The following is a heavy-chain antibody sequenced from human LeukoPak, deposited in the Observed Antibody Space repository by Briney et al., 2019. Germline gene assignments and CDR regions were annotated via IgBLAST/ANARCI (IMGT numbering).Heavy chain of an antibody. J-gene: IGHJ4*02. CDR1: GGSISSYY. D-gene: IGHD6-13*01. CDR3: ARRRRYSSSWPTFDY. V-gene: IGHV4-4*07. CDR2: IYSSGST. Sequence: SETLSLTCTVSGGSISSYYWSWIRQPAGKGLEWIGRIYSSGSTNYNPSLKSRVTISLDTSKNQFSLKLSSVTAADTAVYYCARRRRYSSSWPTFDYWGQGTLVTVSS.